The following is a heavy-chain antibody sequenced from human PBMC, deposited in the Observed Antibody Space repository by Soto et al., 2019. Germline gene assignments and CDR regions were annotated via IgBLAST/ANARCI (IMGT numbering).Heavy chain of an antibody. CDR3: ARDRCYPRDTFDI. CDR2: ISGGDFVT. Sequence: GSLRLSCAASGLPFSTYAMSWVRQAPGKGLEWISAISGGDFVTWYADSVKGRFTISRDNFKNSLYLQMNSLRGDDTALYYCARDRCYPRDTFDIWGQGTMVTVSS. D-gene: IGHD2-15*01. CDR1: GLPFSTYA. J-gene: IGHJ3*02. V-gene: IGHV3-23*01.